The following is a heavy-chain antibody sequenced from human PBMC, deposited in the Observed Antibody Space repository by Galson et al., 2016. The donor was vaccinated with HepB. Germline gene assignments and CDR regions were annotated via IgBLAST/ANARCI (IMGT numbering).Heavy chain of an antibody. CDR3: ARCVRGYDRYYFDS. D-gene: IGHD5-12*01. V-gene: IGHV4-30-2*01. Sequence: LSLTCAVSRVSITTGGYAWTWIRQAPGKGLEWIGYIFYGVNTYSKTSLKSRVTISLDTSKNHFSLKLTYVTAADTALYYCARCVRGYDRYYFDSWGQGTMVSVSS. CDR2: IFYGVNT. CDR1: RVSITTGGYA. J-gene: IGHJ4*02.